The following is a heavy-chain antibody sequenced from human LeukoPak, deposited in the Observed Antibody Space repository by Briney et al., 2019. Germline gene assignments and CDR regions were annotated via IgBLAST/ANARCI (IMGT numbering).Heavy chain of an antibody. J-gene: IGHJ4*01. D-gene: IGHD6-19*01. CDR2: LSGSGITT. V-gene: IGHV3-23*01. CDR1: GFTFSNSA. Sequence: GGSLRLSCAASGFTFSNSAMSWVRQAPGKGLEWVSTLSGSGITTYYADSVKSRFTISRDNSKNTLYLQMNSLRAEDTAVYYCAKGIYSSGWSYFDYWGHGTLVTASS. CDR3: AKGIYSSGWSYFDY.